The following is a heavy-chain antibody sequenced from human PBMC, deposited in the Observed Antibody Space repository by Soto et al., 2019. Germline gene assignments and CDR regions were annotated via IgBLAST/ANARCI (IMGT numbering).Heavy chain of an antibody. CDR1: GFTVSSNS. Sequence: EVQLVESGGGLVQPGGSLRLSCAVSGFTVSSNSMSWVRQAPGKGLEWVSLIYTDGSTYYADSVKGRFTISRDNSENTLYLQMNSLRAEDTAVYFCARDRPHYMDVWGKGTTVTVSS. CDR3: ARDRPHYMDV. J-gene: IGHJ6*03. CDR2: IYTDGST. V-gene: IGHV3-66*01.